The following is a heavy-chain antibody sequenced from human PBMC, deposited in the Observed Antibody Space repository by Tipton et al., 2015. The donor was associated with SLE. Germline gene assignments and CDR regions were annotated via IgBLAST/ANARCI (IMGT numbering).Heavy chain of an antibody. V-gene: IGHV3-11*04. CDR1: GGSISSSSYY. Sequence: LSLTCTVSGGSISSSSYYWGWIRQPPGKGLEWIAYIYVTSGTIYYADSVKGRFTVSRDNAKNSLYLQMNSLRADDTAVYYCAVTERDGLPWAWGQGTLVTVSS. D-gene: IGHD1-26*01. CDR3: AVTERDGLPWA. CDR2: IYVTSGTI. J-gene: IGHJ5*02.